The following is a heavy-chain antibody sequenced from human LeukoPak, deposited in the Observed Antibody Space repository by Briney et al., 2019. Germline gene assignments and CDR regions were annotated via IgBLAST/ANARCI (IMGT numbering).Heavy chain of an antibody. CDR3: ARIGAGSSRDY. CDR1: GFTFSNFA. V-gene: IGHV3-21*01. Sequence: GGSLRLSRAASGFTFSNFAMTWVRQAPGKGLEWVSSIVGSSSTYYADSLKGRFTISRDNAKNSLYLQMNSLRAEDTAVYYCARIGAGSSRDYWGQGTLVTVSS. CDR2: IVGSSST. J-gene: IGHJ4*02. D-gene: IGHD6-13*01.